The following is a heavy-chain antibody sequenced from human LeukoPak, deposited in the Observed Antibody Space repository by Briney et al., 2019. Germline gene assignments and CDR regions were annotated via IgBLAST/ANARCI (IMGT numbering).Heavy chain of an antibody. CDR2: IYYSGST. CDR3: ASRTLAVADYYFDY. D-gene: IGHD6-19*01. CDR1: GGSISSSSYY. Sequence: PSETLSLTCTVSGGSISSSSYYWGWIRQPPGKGQEWIGNIYYSGSTYFHPSLKSRVTISVDTSKNQFSLNVTSVTAADTAVYYCASRTLAVADYYFDYWGQGTLVTVSS. J-gene: IGHJ4*02. V-gene: IGHV4-39*01.